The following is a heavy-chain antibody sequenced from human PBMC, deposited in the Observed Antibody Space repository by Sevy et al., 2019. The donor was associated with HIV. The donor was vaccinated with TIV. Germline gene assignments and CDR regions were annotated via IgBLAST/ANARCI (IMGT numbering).Heavy chain of an antibody. D-gene: IGHD3-22*01. Sequence: GGSLRLSCAASGFTVSSNYMSWVRQAPGKGLEWVSVIYSGGSTYYADSVKGRFTISRDNSKNTLYLQMSSLRAEDTAVYYCATTYYYDSSGYYLDAFDIWGQGTMVTVSS. CDR1: GFTVSSNY. J-gene: IGHJ3*02. CDR3: ATTYYYDSSGYYLDAFDI. V-gene: IGHV3-53*01. CDR2: IYSGGST.